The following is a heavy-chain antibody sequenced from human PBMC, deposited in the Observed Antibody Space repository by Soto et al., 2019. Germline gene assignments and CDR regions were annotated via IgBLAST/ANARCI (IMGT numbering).Heavy chain of an antibody. CDR1: VYTFTSDG. CDR3: ARSWDLLRSDY. V-gene: IGHV1-18*01. J-gene: IGHJ4*02. D-gene: IGHD1-26*01. Sequence: GASVKLSCKASVYTFTSDGISWLRQAPRQGLEWMGWISDYNGNTNYSQKLQGRVTMTTDTSTSTAYMELRRLRSDDTALSYCARSWDLLRSDYWRQGTLVTVSS. CDR2: ISDYNGNT.